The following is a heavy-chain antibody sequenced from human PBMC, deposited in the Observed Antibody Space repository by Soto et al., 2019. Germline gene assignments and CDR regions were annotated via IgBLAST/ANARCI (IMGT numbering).Heavy chain of an antibody. V-gene: IGHV3-64*01. J-gene: IGHJ4*02. CDR2: ISSNGGTT. Sequence: EVQLAESGGGMVQPGGSLRLSCVASGFTFSSYDMPWVRQAPGKGLEYVSSISSNGGTTYYGNSVKGRCTISRDNSKHTLYLQMGSLRAEDMAVYYCVRRVSGNYDYWGQGTLVTVSS. D-gene: IGHD1-7*01. CDR1: GFTFSSYD. CDR3: VRRVSGNYDY.